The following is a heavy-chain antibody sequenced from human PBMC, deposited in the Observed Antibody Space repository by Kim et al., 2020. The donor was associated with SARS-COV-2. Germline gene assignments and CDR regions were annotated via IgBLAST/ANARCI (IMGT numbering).Heavy chain of an antibody. CDR3: ARGLRDSPIDY. CDR1: GGSFSGYY. J-gene: IGHJ4*02. CDR2: INHSGST. D-gene: IGHD3-22*01. Sequence: SETLSLTCAVYGGSFSGYYWSWIRQPPGKGLEWIGEINHSGSTNYNPSLKSRVTISVDTSKNQFSLKLSSVTAADTAVYYCARGLRDSPIDYWGQGTLVT. V-gene: IGHV4-34*01.